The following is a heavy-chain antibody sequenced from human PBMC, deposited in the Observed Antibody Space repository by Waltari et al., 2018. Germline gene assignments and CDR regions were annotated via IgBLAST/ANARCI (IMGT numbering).Heavy chain of an antibody. CDR3: ARADDFWGGYYY. V-gene: IGHV4-34*01. D-gene: IGHD3-3*01. Sequence: QVQLQQWGAGLLKPSETLSLTCAVSGGSFSGYYWSWIRQPPGKGLEWIGDINHSGWTNYNPSLKSRVTISVDTSKNQFSLKLSSVTAADTAVYYCARADDFWGGYYYWGQGTLVTVSS. J-gene: IGHJ4*02. CDR2: INHSGWT. CDR1: GGSFSGYY.